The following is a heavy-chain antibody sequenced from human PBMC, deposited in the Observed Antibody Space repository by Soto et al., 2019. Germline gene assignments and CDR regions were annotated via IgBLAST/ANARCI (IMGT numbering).Heavy chain of an antibody. CDR1: GFTFSSYA. CDR3: ARDHGNYYDSSGYYQPQYYFDY. Sequence: GGSLRLSCAASGFTFSSYAMHWVRQAPGKGLEWVAVISYDGSNKYYADSVKGRFTISRDNSKNTLYLQMNSLRAEDTAVYYCARDHGNYYDSSGYYQPQYYFDYWGQGTLVTVSS. J-gene: IGHJ4*02. D-gene: IGHD3-22*01. V-gene: IGHV3-30-3*01. CDR2: ISYDGSNK.